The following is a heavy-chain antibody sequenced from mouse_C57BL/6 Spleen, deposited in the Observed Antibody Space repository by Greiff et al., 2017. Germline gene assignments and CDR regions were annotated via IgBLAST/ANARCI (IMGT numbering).Heavy chain of an antibody. J-gene: IGHJ2*01. Sequence: QVQLQQSGAELVKPGASVKISCKASGYAFSSYWMNWVKQRPGKGLEWIGQIYPGDGDTNYNGKFKGKATLTADKSSSTAYMQLSSLPSEASAVYFCAREETGTVSYWGQGTTLTVSS. CDR2: IYPGDGDT. CDR3: AREETGTVSY. CDR1: GYAFSSYW. V-gene: IGHV1-80*01. D-gene: IGHD4-1*01.